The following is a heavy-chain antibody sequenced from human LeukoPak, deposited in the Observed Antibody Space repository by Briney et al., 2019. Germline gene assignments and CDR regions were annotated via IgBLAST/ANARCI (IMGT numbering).Heavy chain of an antibody. Sequence: GGSLRLFCAASGFSFSSFGMNWVRQAPGKGLEWVSYISSGSSDIYSADSLKGRFTISRDNGKNSLYLQMNSLRPEHTAVYFCARTLETTYQGFWSGSPHYFDYWGQGALVTVSS. CDR3: ARTLETTYQGFWSGSPHYFDY. D-gene: IGHD3-3*01. J-gene: IGHJ4*02. V-gene: IGHV3-21*01. CDR2: ISSGSSDI. CDR1: GFSFSSFG.